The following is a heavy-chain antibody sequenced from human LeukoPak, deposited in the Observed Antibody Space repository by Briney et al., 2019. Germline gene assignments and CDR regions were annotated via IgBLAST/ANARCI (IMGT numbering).Heavy chain of an antibody. CDR2: IYHNGRT. D-gene: IGHD2-2*01. CDR3: ARQMPYYFDY. CDR1: GYSINSVSY. J-gene: IGHJ4*02. Sequence: SETLSLTCTVSGYSINSVSYWGWIRQPPGKGLEWIASIYHNGRTYSSPSLESRVTLFLDTSKNQFSLKLSSVTAADTAVYYCARQMPYYFDYWGQGTLVTVSS. V-gene: IGHV4-38-2*02.